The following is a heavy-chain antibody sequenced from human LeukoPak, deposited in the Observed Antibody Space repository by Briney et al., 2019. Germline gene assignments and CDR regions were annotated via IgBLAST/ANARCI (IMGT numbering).Heavy chain of an antibody. Sequence: GGSLRLSCAASGFTFSTHWMSWVRQAPGKGLEWVANIKEDGSEKYYVDSVKGRFTISRDNAKNSLYLQMNSLRAEDTAVYYCVRTIRGYWGQGTLVTVSS. CDR3: VRTIRGY. J-gene: IGHJ4*02. CDR1: GFTFSTHW. V-gene: IGHV3-7*01. CDR2: IKEDGSEK. D-gene: IGHD3-10*01.